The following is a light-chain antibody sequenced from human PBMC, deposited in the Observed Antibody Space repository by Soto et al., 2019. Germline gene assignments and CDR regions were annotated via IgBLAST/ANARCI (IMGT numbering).Light chain of an antibody. Sequence: AIHMTQSPSSLSAFVGDRVTITCRASQGIGNDLGWYQQKPGKAPNVLIYAASSLQSGVPSRFSGSGSGTDFTLTISSLQPEDFATYYCLQDYDFPLTFGGGTKVDIK. V-gene: IGKV1-6*01. CDR1: QGIGND. J-gene: IGKJ4*01. CDR2: AAS. CDR3: LQDYDFPLT.